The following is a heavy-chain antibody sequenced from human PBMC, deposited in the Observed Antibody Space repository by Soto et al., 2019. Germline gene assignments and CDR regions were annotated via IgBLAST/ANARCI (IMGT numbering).Heavy chain of an antibody. V-gene: IGHV4-31*03. Sequence: SETLSLTCTVSGGSITTGGYYWSWIRQLPGKGLEWIGHRYYSESTYYNPSLKSRVSISLDTSKNQFSLQLSFVTAADTAMYYCARTKCSGGSCYSWSPDYWGQGTLVTVSS. CDR3: ARTKCSGGSCYSWSPDY. J-gene: IGHJ4*02. CDR2: RYYSEST. D-gene: IGHD2-15*01. CDR1: GGSITTGGYY.